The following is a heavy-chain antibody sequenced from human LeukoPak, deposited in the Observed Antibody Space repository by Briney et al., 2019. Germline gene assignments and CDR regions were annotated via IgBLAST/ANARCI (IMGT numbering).Heavy chain of an antibody. J-gene: IGHJ3*02. CDR3: ARGIRAGVWAFDI. V-gene: IGHV3-13*04. CDR1: GFTVSNYD. D-gene: IGHD3-10*01. Sequence: PGGSLRLSCAPSGFTVSNYDLHSVRQGTGKGREWVSGISTAGDPYYPGSVKGRFTISRENAKKSLYLQMNSLRDGDTAVYYCARGIRAGVWAFDIWGQGTMVTVAS. CDR2: ISTAGDP.